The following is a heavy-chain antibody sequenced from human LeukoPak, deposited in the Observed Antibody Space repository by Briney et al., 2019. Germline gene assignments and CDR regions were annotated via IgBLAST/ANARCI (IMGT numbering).Heavy chain of an antibody. CDR3: ARTPLGAAAGFYFDY. CDR1: GFTVSSSY. J-gene: IGHJ4*02. V-gene: IGHV3-21*01. D-gene: IGHD6-13*01. CDR2: ISSSSSYI. Sequence: PGGSLRLSCAASGFTVSSSYMSWVRQAPGKGLEWVSSISSSSSYIYYADSVKGRFTISRDNAKNSLYLKMNSLRAEDTAVYYCARTPLGAAAGFYFDYWGQGTLVTVSS.